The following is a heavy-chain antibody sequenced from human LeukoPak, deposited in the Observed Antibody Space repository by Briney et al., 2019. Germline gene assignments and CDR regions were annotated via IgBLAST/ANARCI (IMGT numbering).Heavy chain of an antibody. V-gene: IGHV3-21*01. CDR2: ISSSSSYI. D-gene: IGHD6-19*01. CDR3: ARVDGSGWYYGFDY. CDR1: GFTFSSYS. Sequence: PGGSLRLSCAASGFTFSSYSMNWVRQAPGKGLEWVSSISSSSSYIYYADSVKGRFTISRDNAKNSLYLQMNSLRAEDTAVYYCARVDGSGWYYGFDYWGQGTPVTVSS. J-gene: IGHJ4*02.